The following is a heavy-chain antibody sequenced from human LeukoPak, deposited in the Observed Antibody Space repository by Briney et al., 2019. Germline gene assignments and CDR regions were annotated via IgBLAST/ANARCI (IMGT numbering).Heavy chain of an antibody. J-gene: IGHJ4*02. Sequence: PGGSLRLSCAASGFTFSNAWMNWVRQAPGKGLEWVAVIWYDGSNKYYADSVKGRFTISRDNSKNTLYLQMNSLRAEDTAVYYCARDYDFWSGYSMSFDYWGQGTLVTVSS. V-gene: IGHV3-33*08. CDR1: GFTFSNAW. D-gene: IGHD3-3*01. CDR2: IWYDGSNK. CDR3: ARDYDFWSGYSMSFDY.